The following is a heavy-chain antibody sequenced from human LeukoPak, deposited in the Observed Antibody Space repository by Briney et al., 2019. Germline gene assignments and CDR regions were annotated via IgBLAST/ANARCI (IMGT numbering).Heavy chain of an antibody. Sequence: ASVKVSCKVSGYTLAELSMHWVRQAPGKGLEWMGGFDPEDGETIYAQKFQGRVTMTEDTSTDTAYMELSSLRSEDTAVYYCATGLGYPYDTAIGYWGQGALVTVSS. CDR1: GYTLAELS. J-gene: IGHJ4*02. V-gene: IGHV1-24*01. CDR3: ATGLGYPYDTAIGY. D-gene: IGHD5-18*01. CDR2: FDPEDGET.